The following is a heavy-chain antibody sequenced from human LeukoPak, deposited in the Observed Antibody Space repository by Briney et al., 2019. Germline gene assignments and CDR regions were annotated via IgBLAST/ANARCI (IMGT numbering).Heavy chain of an antibody. CDR1: GFTFSSFG. D-gene: IGHD3-9*01. J-gene: IGHJ4*02. CDR2: TWYDGSKE. V-gene: IGHV3-33*01. CDR3: ARGLQRPPYDILTGYFLDY. Sequence: PGRSLPVTRAACGFTFSSFGMHWVRQAPGKGLEWVAVTWYDGSKEYYADSVKGRFTISRDNTKNTLYLQMNSLRAEDTAVYYCARGLQRPPYDILTGYFLDYWGQG.